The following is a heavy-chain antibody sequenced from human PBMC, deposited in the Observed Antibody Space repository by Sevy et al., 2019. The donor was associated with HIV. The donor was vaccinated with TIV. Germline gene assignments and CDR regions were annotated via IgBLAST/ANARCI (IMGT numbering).Heavy chain of an antibody. CDR1: GFAFRSHA. CDR3: ARDGGFSIKWYPLY. D-gene: IGHD3-3*02. CDR2: ISYDGTEA. Sequence: GGSLRLSCAASGFAFRSHAMHWLRQAPGKGLEWVAVISYDGTEAFYAASVEGRFTISRDNSKNRLSLQINSLRPEDTAVYYCARDGGFSIKWYPLYWGHGTLVTVSS. J-gene: IGHJ4*01. V-gene: IGHV3-30-3*01.